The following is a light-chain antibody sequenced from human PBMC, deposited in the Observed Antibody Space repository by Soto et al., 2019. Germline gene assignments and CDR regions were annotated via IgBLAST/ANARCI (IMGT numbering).Light chain of an antibody. Sequence: IQMTQSHSTLSAAVGDRVTSTCRVSQTISTWLAWYQQKPGKAPKLLIYDASSLESGVPSRFSGSGSETEFSLTINSLQPDDFATYYCQQYSNSSPWTFGQGTKVDIK. J-gene: IGKJ1*01. CDR1: QTISTW. CDR3: QQYSNSSPWT. CDR2: DAS. V-gene: IGKV1-5*01.